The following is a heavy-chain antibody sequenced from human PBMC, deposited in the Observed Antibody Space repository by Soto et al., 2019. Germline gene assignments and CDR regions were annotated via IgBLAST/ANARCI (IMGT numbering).Heavy chain of an antibody. CDR2: IYHSGST. CDR3: TRENLVALAY. D-gene: IGHD3-16*01. Sequence: SETLSLTCAVSGGSISSGGYSWSWIRQPPGKGLEWIGYIYHSGSTYYNPSLKSRVTISVDRSKNQFSLKLSSVTAADTAVYYGTRENLVALAYGAKGTSVPVSP. CDR1: GGSISSGGYS. J-gene: IGHJ4*02. V-gene: IGHV4-30-2*01.